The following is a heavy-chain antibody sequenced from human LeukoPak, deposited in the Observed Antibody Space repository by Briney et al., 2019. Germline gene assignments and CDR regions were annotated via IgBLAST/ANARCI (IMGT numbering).Heavy chain of an antibody. V-gene: IGHV4-39*07. CDR1: GDSISSSSSY. CDR2: MYYSGST. CDR3: ARGTKILAVVVPAGYYYYYMDV. J-gene: IGHJ6*03. D-gene: IGHD2-2*01. Sequence: PSETLSLTCTVSGDSISSSSSYWGWIRQPPGKGLEWIGTMYYSGSTNYNPSLKSQVTISGDTSKNQFCLKLSSVTAADTAVYYCARGTKILAVVVPAGYYYYYMDVWGKGTTVTISS.